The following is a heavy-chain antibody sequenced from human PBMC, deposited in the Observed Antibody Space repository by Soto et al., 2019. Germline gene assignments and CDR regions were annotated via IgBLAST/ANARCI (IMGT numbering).Heavy chain of an antibody. CDR2: IIGSSSYI. CDR3: ARDGAVVVPAAVSHNWFDP. CDR1: GFTFGSYF. D-gene: IGHD2-2*01. Sequence: EVQLVESGGGLVKPGGSLRLSCAASGFTFGSYFMNWVRQAPGKGLEWVSSIIGSSSYIYYADSVKGRFTISRDNAKNSLYLQMNSLRADDTAVYYCARDGAVVVPAAVSHNWFDPWGQGILVTVSS. J-gene: IGHJ5*02. V-gene: IGHV3-21*01.